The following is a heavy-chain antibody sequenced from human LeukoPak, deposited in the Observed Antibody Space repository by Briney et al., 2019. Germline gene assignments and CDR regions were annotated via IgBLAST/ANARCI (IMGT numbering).Heavy chain of an antibody. J-gene: IGHJ4*02. V-gene: IGHV3-23*01. CDR2: ISGSGGST. D-gene: IGHD3-3*01. CDR1: GFTFSSYA. Sequence: GGSLRLSCAASGFTFSSYAMSWVRQAPGEGLEWVSAISGSGGSTYYADSVKGRFTISRDNSKNTLYLQMNSLRAEDTAVYYCAATRYDFWSGVDYRGQGTLVTVSS. CDR3: AATRYDFWSGVDY.